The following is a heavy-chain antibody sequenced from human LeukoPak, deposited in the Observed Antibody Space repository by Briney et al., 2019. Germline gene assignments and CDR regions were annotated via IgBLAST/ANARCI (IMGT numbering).Heavy chain of an antibody. J-gene: IGHJ4*02. D-gene: IGHD2-2*01. Sequence: GESLRISCKGSGYSFTSYWISWVRQMPGKGLEWMGRIDPSDSYTNYSPSFQGHVTISADKSISTAYLQWSSLKASDTAMYYCAKEVHWDVVVPVAMGYDYWGQGTLVTVSS. V-gene: IGHV5-10-1*01. CDR2: IDPSDSYT. CDR1: GYSFTSYW. CDR3: AKEVHWDVVVPVAMGYDY.